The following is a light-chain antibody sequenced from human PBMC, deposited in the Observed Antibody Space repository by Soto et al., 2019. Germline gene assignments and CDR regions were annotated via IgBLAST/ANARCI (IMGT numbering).Light chain of an antibody. CDR1: QSISSW. V-gene: IGKV1-5*01. Sequence: DIQMTQSPSALSASVGDRVTITCRASQSISSWLAWYQQKPGKAPRLLIYDGSHLERGVPSRFSGSGSGTEFTLTNSDLQPDDLATYYCQQYNNFWTFGPGTKVEI. CDR2: DGS. J-gene: IGKJ1*01. CDR3: QQYNNFWT.